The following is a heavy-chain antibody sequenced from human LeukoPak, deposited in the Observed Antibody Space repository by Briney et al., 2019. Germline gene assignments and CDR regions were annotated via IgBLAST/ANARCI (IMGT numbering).Heavy chain of an antibody. V-gene: IGHV5-51*01. CDR3: ARTPSITGTTGWFDP. D-gene: IGHD1-7*01. Sequence: GASLQISCKGSGSIFTTYWIGWVRQMPGKGLEWMGIIYPGDSDTRYSPSFQGQVTISADKSISTAYLQWSSLKASDTAMYYCARTPSITGTTGWFDPWGRGTLVTVSS. J-gene: IGHJ5*02. CDR1: GSIFTTYW. CDR2: IYPGDSDT.